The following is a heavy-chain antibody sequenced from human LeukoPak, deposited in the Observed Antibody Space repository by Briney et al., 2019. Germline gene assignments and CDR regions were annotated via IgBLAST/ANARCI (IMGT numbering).Heavy chain of an antibody. J-gene: IGHJ4*02. V-gene: IGHV3-23*01. Sequence: GGSLRLSCAASGFIFSSYAMSWVRQAPGKGLEWVSTISGSGGSTYYADSVKGRFTISRDNSKNTVYLQMNSLRAEDTAVYYCAKDRSCIKEVCHGDFDYWGQGTLVTVSS. CDR3: AKDRSCIKEVCHGDFDY. CDR1: GFIFSSYA. D-gene: IGHD2-8*01. CDR2: ISGSGGST.